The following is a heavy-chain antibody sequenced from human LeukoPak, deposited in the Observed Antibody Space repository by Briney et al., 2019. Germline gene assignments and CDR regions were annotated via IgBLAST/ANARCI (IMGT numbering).Heavy chain of an antibody. D-gene: IGHD3-22*01. Sequence: SGGSLRLSCAASGFTFSSYGMHWVRQAPGKGLEWVAFIRYDGSNKYYADSVKGRFTISRDNSKNTLYLQMNSLRAEDTAVYYCARDWRDDSSGNNWFDPWGQGTLVTVSS. CDR2: IRYDGSNK. J-gene: IGHJ5*02. CDR3: ARDWRDDSSGNNWFDP. CDR1: GFTFSSYG. V-gene: IGHV3-30*02.